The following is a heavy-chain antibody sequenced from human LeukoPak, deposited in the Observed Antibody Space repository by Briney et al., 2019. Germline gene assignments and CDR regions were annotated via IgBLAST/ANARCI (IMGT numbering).Heavy chain of an antibody. Sequence: RPGGSLRLSCAASGFTFSSYWMHWVRQAPGKGLVWVSRINSDGSSTSYADSVKGRFTISRDNAKNTLYLQMNSLRAEDTAVYYCARGGEYVGLDYWGQGTLVTVSS. J-gene: IGHJ4*02. CDR3: ARGGEYVGLDY. CDR1: GFTFSSYW. D-gene: IGHD2/OR15-2a*01. V-gene: IGHV3-74*01. CDR2: INSDGSST.